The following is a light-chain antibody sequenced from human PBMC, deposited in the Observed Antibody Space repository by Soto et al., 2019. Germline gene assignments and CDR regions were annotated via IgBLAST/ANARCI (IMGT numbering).Light chain of an antibody. CDR3: AAWDDSLNGYV. Sequence: QTVLTQPPSASATSGQRVTISCSGGSSNIGTNAVNWYQQLPGTAPKLLIYNNNQRPSGVPDRFSGSKSGTSASLAISGLQSEDEADYYCAAWDDSLNGYVFGTGTKVTVL. J-gene: IGLJ1*01. V-gene: IGLV1-44*01. CDR2: NNN. CDR1: SSNIGTNA.